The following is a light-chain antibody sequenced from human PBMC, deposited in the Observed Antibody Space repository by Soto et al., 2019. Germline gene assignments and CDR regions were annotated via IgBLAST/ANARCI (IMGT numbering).Light chain of an antibody. Sequence: EIVLTQSPGTLSLSPGERATLSCRASQSVSSNYLAWYQQKPGQAPRLLMYGASSRATGIPDRFSGSGSGTDFTLTISRLEPEDFAVYYCHQYASSPWTFGQGTKVDIK. V-gene: IGKV3-20*01. CDR3: HQYASSPWT. CDR1: QSVSSNY. J-gene: IGKJ1*01. CDR2: GAS.